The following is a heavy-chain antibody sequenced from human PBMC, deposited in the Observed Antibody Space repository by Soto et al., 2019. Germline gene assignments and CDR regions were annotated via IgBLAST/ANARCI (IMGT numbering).Heavy chain of an antibody. D-gene: IGHD6-25*01. Sequence: QITLKESGPTLVKPTQTLTLTCALSGLSLSSSGVGVGWIRQPPGKALECLAYIYWDDDRGYRPSLKSRLTISRDTSKNQVVLTMTNMDPMDTATYYCAHRLTSRWGNGCSTWGPGILVTVSS. J-gene: IGHJ4*02. CDR1: GLSLSSSGVG. V-gene: IGHV2-5*02. CDR2: IYWDDDR. CDR3: AHRLTSRWGNGCST.